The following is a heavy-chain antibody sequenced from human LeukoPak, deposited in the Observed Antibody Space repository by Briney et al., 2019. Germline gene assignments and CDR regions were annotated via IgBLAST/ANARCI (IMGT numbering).Heavy chain of an antibody. Sequence: SETLSLTCAVYGGSFSGYYWSWIRQPPGKGLEWIGEINHSGSTNYNPSLKSRVTISVDTSKNQFSLKLSSVTAADTAVYYCARGVGISGGSNNWFDPWGQGTLVTVSS. D-gene: IGHD2-15*01. J-gene: IGHJ5*02. CDR3: ARGVGISGGSNNWFDP. V-gene: IGHV4-34*01. CDR1: GGSFSGYY. CDR2: INHSGST.